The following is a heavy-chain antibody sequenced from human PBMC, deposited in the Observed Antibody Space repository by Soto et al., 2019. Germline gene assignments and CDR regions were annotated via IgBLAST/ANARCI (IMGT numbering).Heavy chain of an antibody. D-gene: IGHD5-18*01. Sequence: QVQLQESGPGLVKPSQTLSLTCTVSGGSISSGGYYWSWIRQHPGKGLEWIGYIYYSGSTYYNPSLKSRVTISVDTSKNQFSLKLSSVTAADTAVYYCARESARYSYGSLGFDYWGQGTLVTVSS. CDR1: GGSISSGGYY. V-gene: IGHV4-31*03. J-gene: IGHJ4*02. CDR3: ARESARYSYGSLGFDY. CDR2: IYYSGST.